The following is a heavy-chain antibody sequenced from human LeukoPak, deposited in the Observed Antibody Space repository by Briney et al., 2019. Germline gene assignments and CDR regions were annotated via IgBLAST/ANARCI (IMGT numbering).Heavy chain of an antibody. CDR1: GFTFSSYA. J-gene: IGHJ4*02. CDR2: ISYDGSNR. Sequence: GGSLRLSCAASGFTFSSYAMHWVRQAPGKGLEWVTVISYDGSNRYYADSVKGRFTISRDNSKNTVYVQMNSLRAEDTAVYYCARHVVAVGFDYWGQGTLVTVSS. V-gene: IGHV3-30*04. D-gene: IGHD3-22*01. CDR3: ARHVVAVGFDY.